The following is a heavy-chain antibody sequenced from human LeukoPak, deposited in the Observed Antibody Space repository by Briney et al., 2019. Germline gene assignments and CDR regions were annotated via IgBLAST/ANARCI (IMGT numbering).Heavy chain of an antibody. Sequence: GGSLRLSCAASGFTFSSYAMHWVRQAPGKGLEWVAVISYDGSNKYYADSVKGRFTISRDNSKNTLYLQMNSLRAEDTAVYYCARARMEYLGYWGQGTLVTVSS. CDR2: ISYDGSNK. CDR1: GFTFSSYA. D-gene: IGHD2-8*01. V-gene: IGHV3-30*04. CDR3: ARARMEYLGY. J-gene: IGHJ4*02.